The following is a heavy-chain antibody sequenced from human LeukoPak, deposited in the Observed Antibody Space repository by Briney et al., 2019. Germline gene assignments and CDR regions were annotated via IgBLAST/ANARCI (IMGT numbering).Heavy chain of an antibody. V-gene: IGHV3-23*01. CDR2: ISGRGGTT. J-gene: IGHJ6*02. Sequence: GGSLRLSCAASGFTFSTYAMSWVRQAPGKGLEWVSGISGRGGTTYYADSVKGRFTVSRDNSKNTLHLQMSSLRAEDTAVYFCAKDLFDCSSTSCYGTGYYYGLDVWGQGTTVTVSS. D-gene: IGHD2-2*01. CDR3: AKDLFDCSSTSCYGTGYYYGLDV. CDR1: GFTFSTYA.